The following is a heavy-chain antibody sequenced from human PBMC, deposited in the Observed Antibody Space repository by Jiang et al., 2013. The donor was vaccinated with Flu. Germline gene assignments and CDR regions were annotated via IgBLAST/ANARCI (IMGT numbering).Heavy chain of an antibody. D-gene: IGHD3-10*01. CDR3: ASYTTRVKIIRGVPTLDGMDV. CDR2: INTNTGES. J-gene: IGHJ6*02. V-gene: IGHV7-4-1*02. CDR1: GYTFTSYA. Sequence: QSGSELKKPGASVKVSCKASGYTFTSYAMNWVRQAPGQGLEWMGWINTNTGESTYAQGFTGRFDFSMDTSVTTAYLQISSLKAEDTAVYFCASYTTRVKIIRGVPTLDGMDVWGQGTTITVSS.